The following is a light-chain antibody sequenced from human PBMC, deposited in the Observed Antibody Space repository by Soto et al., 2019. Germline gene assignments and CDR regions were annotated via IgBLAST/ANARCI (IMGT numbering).Light chain of an antibody. CDR1: SSDIGAYNY. CDR2: EVS. Sequence: QSALTQPASVSGSPGQSITISCTGTSSDIGAYNYVSWYQQHPGKAPKLMIYEVSNRPSGVSTRFYGSKSGNKASLTISGLQAEDEADYYFTSYTSSHTWVFGGGTKLTVL. CDR3: TSYTSSHTWV. V-gene: IGLV2-14*01. J-gene: IGLJ3*02.